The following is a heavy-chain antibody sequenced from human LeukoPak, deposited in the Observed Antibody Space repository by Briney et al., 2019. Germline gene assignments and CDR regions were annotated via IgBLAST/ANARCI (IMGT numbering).Heavy chain of an antibody. Sequence: SETLSLTCAVSGGSISSYYWSWIRQPPGKGLEWIGYIYYSGSTNYNPSLKSRVTISVDTSKNQFSLKLSSVTAADTAVYYCAREVVRGGYYHDAFDIWGQGTMVTVSS. D-gene: IGHD3-22*01. CDR2: IYYSGST. J-gene: IGHJ3*02. CDR3: AREVVRGGYYHDAFDI. V-gene: IGHV4-59*01. CDR1: GGSISSYY.